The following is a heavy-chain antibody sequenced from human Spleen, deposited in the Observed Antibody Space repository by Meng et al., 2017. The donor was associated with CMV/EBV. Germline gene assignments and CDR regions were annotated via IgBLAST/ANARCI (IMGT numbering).Heavy chain of an antibody. V-gene: IGHV3-30*02. CDR1: GFTFSSFG. J-gene: IGHJ4*02. CDR3: VNDQSDLWTGYTHWGYFRN. D-gene: IGHD3/OR15-3a*01. Sequence: GGCLRLSCAASGFTFSSFGMHWVRPAPGKGLEWVAFVRYDGRSENYADSVEGRFTISRDNSKNTLYLQMNTLTIKDTAVYYCVNDQSDLWTGYTHWGYFRNWGQGALVTVSS. CDR2: VRYDGRSE.